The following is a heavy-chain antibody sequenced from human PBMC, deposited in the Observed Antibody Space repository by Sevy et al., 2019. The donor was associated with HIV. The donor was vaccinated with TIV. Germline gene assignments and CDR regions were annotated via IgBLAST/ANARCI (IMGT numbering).Heavy chain of an antibody. J-gene: IGHJ3*02. CDR1: GGSISSGGYY. D-gene: IGHD3-22*01. V-gene: IGHV4-31*03. CDR3: ARNNYYDSSGYDDAFDI. CDR2: IYYSGST. Sequence: SETLSLTCTVSGGSISSGGYYWSWIRQHPGKGLEWIGYIYYSGSTYYNPSLKSRVTISVDTSKNQFSLKLSSVTAADTAVYCCARNNYYDSSGYDDAFDIWGQGTMVTVSS.